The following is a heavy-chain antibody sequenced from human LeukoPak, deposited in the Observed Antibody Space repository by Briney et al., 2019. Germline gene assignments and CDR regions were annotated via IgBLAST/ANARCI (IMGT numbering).Heavy chain of an antibody. CDR2: IYHSGST. Sequence: SETLSLTCAVYTESFSGYYWTWIRQPPGKGLEWIGEIYHSGSTNYNPSLKSRVTISVDTSKNQFSLKLYSVTAADTAVYYCAREQAYYYDSSGTALTAEIKYYFDYWGQGTLVTVSS. D-gene: IGHD3-22*01. V-gene: IGHV4-34*01. CDR1: TESFSGYY. J-gene: IGHJ4*02. CDR3: AREQAYYYDSSGTALTAEIKYYFDY.